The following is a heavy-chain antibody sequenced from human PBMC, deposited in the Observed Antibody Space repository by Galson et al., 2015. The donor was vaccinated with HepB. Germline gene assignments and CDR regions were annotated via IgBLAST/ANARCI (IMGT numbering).Heavy chain of an antibody. D-gene: IGHD5-18*01. J-gene: IGHJ6*02. CDR2: ISGRGVNT. Sequence: SLRLSCAASGFTFNSYAMSWVRQAPGKGLDWVSSISGRGVNTYSEASVKGRFTISRDNSKKMVFLQMNNLRAEDTALYYCGKDPVRASYRPYGMDVWGQGTTVTVSS. CDR3: GKDPVRASYRPYGMDV. V-gene: IGHV3-23*01. CDR1: GFTFNSYA.